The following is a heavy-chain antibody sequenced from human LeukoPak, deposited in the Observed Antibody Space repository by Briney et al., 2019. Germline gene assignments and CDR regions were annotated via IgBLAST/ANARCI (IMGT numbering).Heavy chain of an antibody. CDR1: GGSFSRYY. CDR2: INHTGST. Sequence: SETLSLTCAVYGGSFSRYYWSWIRQPPGKGLEWIGEINHTGSTNYNPSLKTRVTISVDTSKNQFSLKLSSVTAADTAVYYCARGYFLRSAGAYSNNWYNDQYYFDYWGQGTLVTVPS. D-gene: IGHD6-13*01. CDR3: ARGYFLRSAGAYSNNWYNDQYYFDY. V-gene: IGHV4-34*01. J-gene: IGHJ4*02.